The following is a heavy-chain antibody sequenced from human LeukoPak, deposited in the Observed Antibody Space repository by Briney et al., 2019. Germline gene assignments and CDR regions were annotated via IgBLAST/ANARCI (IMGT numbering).Heavy chain of an antibody. J-gene: IGHJ4*02. CDR1: GFTFINAW. CDR2: IQSKTDGGTT. D-gene: IGHD2-2*02. V-gene: IGHV3-15*01. Sequence: GGSLRLSCAASGFTFINAWMSWVRQAPGKGLEWVGRIQSKTDGGTTDYAAPVKGRFTISRDDSENTLYLQMNSLKTEDTAIYYCTRLPPGYCIITTCYSYVDYWGQGTLVTVSS. CDR3: TRLPPGYCIITTCYSYVDY.